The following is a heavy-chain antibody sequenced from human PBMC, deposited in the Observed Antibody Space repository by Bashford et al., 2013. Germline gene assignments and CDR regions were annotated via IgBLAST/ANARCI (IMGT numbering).Heavy chain of an antibody. J-gene: IGHJ5*02. CDR1: GGSISSGSYF. CDR3: TRGWGSPGWFDP. D-gene: IGHD3-16*01. Sequence: SETLSLTCTVSGGSISSGSYFWTWIRQPAGKGLEWIGRMYTSGSTNYNPSLKSRVSISADTSKNQFSLRLSSVTAADTAVYYCTRGWGSPGWFDPWGQGTLVTVSS. CDR2: MYTSGST. V-gene: IGHV4-61*02.